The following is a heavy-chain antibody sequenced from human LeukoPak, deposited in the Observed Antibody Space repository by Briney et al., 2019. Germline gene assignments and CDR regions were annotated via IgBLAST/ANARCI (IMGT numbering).Heavy chain of an antibody. CDR1: GFTFSDYY. V-gene: IGHV3-11*01. D-gene: IGHD2-21*02. CDR3: ARDGSAYCGGNCYSLGYYYYGMDV. J-gene: IGHJ6*02. CDR2: ISSSGSTI. Sequence: GGSLRLSCAASGFTFSDYYMSWIRQAPGKGLEWVSYISSSGSTIYYADSVKGRFTISRDNAKNSLYLQMNSLRAEDTAVYYCARDGSAYCGGNCYSLGYYYYGMDVWGQGTTVTVSS.